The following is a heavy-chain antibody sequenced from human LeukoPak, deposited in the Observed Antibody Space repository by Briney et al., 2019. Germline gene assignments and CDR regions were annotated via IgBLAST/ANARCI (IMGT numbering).Heavy chain of an antibody. CDR3: ARSRIVGATTFDY. CDR2: IYYSGST. D-gene: IGHD1-26*01. CDR1: GGSISSGDYY. V-gene: IGHV4-30-4*08. J-gene: IGHJ4*02. Sequence: SQTRSLTCTVSGGSISSGDYYWSWIRQPPGKGLEWIGYIYYSGSTYYNPSLKSRVTISVDTSKNQFSLKLSSVTAADTAVYYCARSRIVGATTFDYWGQGTLVTVSS.